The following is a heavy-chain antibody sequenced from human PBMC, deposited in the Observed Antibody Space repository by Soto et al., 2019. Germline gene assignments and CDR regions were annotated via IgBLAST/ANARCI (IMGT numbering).Heavy chain of an antibody. V-gene: IGHV3-21*01. CDR1: GFTFSSYS. D-gene: IGHD3-22*01. J-gene: IGHJ4*02. CDR3: ARASVDSSGYSMTVDY. CDR2: ISSSSSYI. Sequence: EVQLVESGGGLVKPGGSLRLSCAASGFTFSSYSMNWVRQAPGKGLEWVSSISSSSSYIYYADSVKGRFTISRDNATNPLYLQMNSLRAEDTAVYYCARASVDSSGYSMTVDYWGQGTLVTVSS.